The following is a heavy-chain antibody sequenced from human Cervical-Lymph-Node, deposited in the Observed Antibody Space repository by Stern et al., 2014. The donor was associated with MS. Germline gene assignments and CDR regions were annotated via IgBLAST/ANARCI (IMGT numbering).Heavy chain of an antibody. V-gene: IGHV3-15*01. J-gene: IGHJ4*02. Sequence: MQLVQSGGGLVKPGGSLRLSCAASGFTFSNAWMSWVRQAPGKGLEWVGRIKSKTDGGTTDYAAPVKGRFTISRDDSKNTLYLQMNSLKTEDTAVYYCTTDHLPWDYYGSGSHDYWGQGTLVTVSS. CDR1: GFTFSNAW. CDR3: TTDHLPWDYYGSGSHDY. CDR2: IKSKTDGGTT. D-gene: IGHD3-10*01.